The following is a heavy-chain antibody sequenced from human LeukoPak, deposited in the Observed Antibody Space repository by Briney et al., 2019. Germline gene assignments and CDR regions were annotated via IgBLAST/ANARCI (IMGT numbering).Heavy chain of an antibody. D-gene: IGHD2/OR15-2a*01. CDR1: GGSISSSSYY. Sequence: PSETLSLTCTVSGGSISSSSYYWGWIRQPPGKGLEWIGSIYYSGSTYYNPSLKSRVTISVDTPKNQFSLKLSSVTAADTAVYYCARWRSTTFWFDPWGQGTLVTVSS. CDR2: IYYSGST. CDR3: ARWRSTTFWFDP. V-gene: IGHV4-39*07. J-gene: IGHJ5*02.